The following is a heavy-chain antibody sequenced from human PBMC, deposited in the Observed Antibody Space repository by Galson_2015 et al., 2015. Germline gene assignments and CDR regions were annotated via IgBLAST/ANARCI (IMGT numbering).Heavy chain of an antibody. CDR1: EFTFSSYY. J-gene: IGHJ4*02. Sequence: SLRLSCAASEFTFSSYYMSWVRQAPGKGLEWVSSISSTTTYIYYADSVKGRFTISRDTAKNSLYLQMNSLGAEDTAVYYCARQIWDYEFWSGYYPTNFDYWGQGTLVTVAS. V-gene: IGHV3-21*01. CDR2: ISSTTTYI. CDR3: ARQIWDYEFWSGYYPTNFDY. D-gene: IGHD3-3*01.